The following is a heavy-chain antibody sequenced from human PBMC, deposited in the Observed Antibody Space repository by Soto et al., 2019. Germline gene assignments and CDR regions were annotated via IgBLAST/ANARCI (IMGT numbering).Heavy chain of an antibody. V-gene: IGHV4-39*01. CDR3: ARRYGYSFDS. CDR1: GRSISSSSYY. J-gene: IGHJ4*02. D-gene: IGHD5-18*01. Sequence: SETLSLTCTVSGRSISSSSYYWGWIRQPPGKGLEWIGSIYYSGSTYYNPSPKSRVTISVDTPKNQFSLKLSSVTAADTAVYYCARRYGYSFDSWGRGTLVTVSS. CDR2: IYYSGST.